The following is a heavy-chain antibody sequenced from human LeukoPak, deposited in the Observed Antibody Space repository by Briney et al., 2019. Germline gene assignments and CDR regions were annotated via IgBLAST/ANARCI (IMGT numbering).Heavy chain of an antibody. Sequence: ASETLSLTCTVSGASISGYYWSWIRQPPGKGLEWIGFVYYSGSTNYSPSLKSRATISIDTSKNQFSLGLSSVTAADTAVYYCARHGGVSGTYFPPHHYGMDVWGQGTTVTVSS. J-gene: IGHJ6*02. CDR1: GASISGYY. CDR3: ARHGGVSGTYFPPHHYGMDV. D-gene: IGHD3-16*01. V-gene: IGHV4-59*08. CDR2: VYYSGST.